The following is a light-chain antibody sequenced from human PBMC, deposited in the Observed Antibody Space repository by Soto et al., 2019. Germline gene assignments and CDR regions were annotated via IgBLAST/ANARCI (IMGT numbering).Light chain of an antibody. CDR2: AAS. CDR3: QKYESAPLT. V-gene: IGKV1-27*01. J-gene: IGKJ4*01. Sequence: DIQMTQSPSSLSASVGDRVTITCRASQGINSYLAWYQQKSGKVPKLLIHAASTLQSGVPSRFSGSGSGTEFTLTIRSLQPEDVATYYCQKYESAPLTFGGGTKVDIK. CDR1: QGINSY.